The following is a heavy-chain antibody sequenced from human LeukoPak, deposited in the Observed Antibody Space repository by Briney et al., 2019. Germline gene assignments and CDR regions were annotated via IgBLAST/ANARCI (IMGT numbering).Heavy chain of an antibody. CDR3: AREGPRQLWFGEGYFDY. CDR2: INYSGNT. V-gene: IGHV4-39*02. D-gene: IGHD3-10*01. Sequence: PSETLSLTCAVSNGSVSSDGYYWAWIRQPPGKGLEWIGSINYSGNTYYTPSLKSRVTISVDTSRNQFSLKVNSVTAADTAVYYCAREGPRQLWFGEGYFDYWGQGTLVTVSS. CDR1: NGSVSSDGYY. J-gene: IGHJ4*02.